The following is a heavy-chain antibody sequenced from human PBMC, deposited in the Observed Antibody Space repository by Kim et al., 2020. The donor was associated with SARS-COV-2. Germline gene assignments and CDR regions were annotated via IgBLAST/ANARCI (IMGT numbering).Heavy chain of an antibody. D-gene: IGHD3-9*01. J-gene: IGHJ4*02. V-gene: IGHV3-23*01. CDR1: GFTFSSYA. CDR3: AKELKSWYYAILTGYYGFDY. CDR2: ISGSGGRT. Sequence: GGSLRLSCAASGFTFSSYAMSWVRQAPGKGLEWVSAISGSGGRTYYADSVKGRFTISKDNSKNTLYRQMNSLRAEDTAVYYCAKELKSWYYAILTGYYGFDYWGQGTLVTVSS.